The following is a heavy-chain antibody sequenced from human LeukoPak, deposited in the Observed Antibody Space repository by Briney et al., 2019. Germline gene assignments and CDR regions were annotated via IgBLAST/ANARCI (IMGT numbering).Heavy chain of an antibody. CDR2: ISSNGGST. J-gene: IGHJ4*02. CDR3: VKGEWIRLPTFDY. CDR1: GFTFSSYT. D-gene: IGHD5-12*01. V-gene: IGHV3-64D*06. Sequence: GGSLRLSCSASGFTFSSYTMHWVRQAPGKGLEYVSAISSNGGSTYYADSVKGRFTISRDNSKNTLYLQMSSLRAEDTAVYYCVKGEWIRLPTFDYWGQGTLVTVSS.